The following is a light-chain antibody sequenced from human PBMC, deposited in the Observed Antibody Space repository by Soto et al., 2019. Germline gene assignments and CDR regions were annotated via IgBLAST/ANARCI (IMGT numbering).Light chain of an antibody. CDR1: QCLTNSY. CDR2: DTS. CDR3: PHYSSSEIL. Sequence: IGVTKAAYTLSLSPGNRATLSCRASQCLTNSYIAWYQVKPGQAPRLLIYDTSSRATGIPDRFSGSGSGTDFTLTITLLEPEDFALFYCPHYSSSEILFCQGTRLEIK. J-gene: IGKJ5*01. V-gene: IGKV3-20*01.